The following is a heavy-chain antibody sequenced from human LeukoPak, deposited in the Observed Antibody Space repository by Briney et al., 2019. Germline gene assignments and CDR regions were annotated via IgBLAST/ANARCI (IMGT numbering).Heavy chain of an antibody. D-gene: IGHD3-22*01. Sequence: GASVKVSCKASGYTFIAYYIHWVRQAPGQGLEWMGIINPSGGSTTYAQNFQGRVTMTRDTSTSAVYMELSSLRSEDTAVYYCAKRLGLTWGQGTLVTVSS. J-gene: IGHJ5*02. CDR2: INPSGGST. V-gene: IGHV1-46*01. CDR1: GYTFIAYY. CDR3: AKRLGLT.